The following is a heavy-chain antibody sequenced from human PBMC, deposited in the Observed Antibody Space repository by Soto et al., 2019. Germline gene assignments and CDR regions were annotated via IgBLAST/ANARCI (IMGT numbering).Heavy chain of an antibody. J-gene: IGHJ4*02. Sequence: ASVKVSCKASGYTFSNFGITWVRQAPGQGLQWMGWIAVHSGSTKFVQDLQGRVSMTTDTSTSTAYMELRNLRSDDTAVYYCASERQGRYEYSGQGTPVTVSS. CDR3: ASERQGRYEY. V-gene: IGHV1-18*01. D-gene: IGHD5-12*01. CDR2: IAVHSGST. CDR1: GYTFSNFG.